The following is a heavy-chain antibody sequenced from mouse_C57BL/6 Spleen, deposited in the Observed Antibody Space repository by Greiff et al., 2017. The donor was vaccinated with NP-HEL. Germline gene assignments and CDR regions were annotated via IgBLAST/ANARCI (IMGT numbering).Heavy chain of an antibody. J-gene: IGHJ3*01. Sequence: VQLLQPGAELVRPGSSVKLSCKASGYTFTSYWLHWVKQRPIQGLEWIGNIDPSDSDTHYNQKFKDKATLTVDKSSSTAYMQLSSLTSEDSAVYYCARPYCSGGFADWGQGTLVTVSA. D-gene: IGHD2-12*01. V-gene: IGHV1-52*01. CDR3: ARPYCSGGFAD. CDR1: GYTFTSYW. CDR2: IDPSDSDT.